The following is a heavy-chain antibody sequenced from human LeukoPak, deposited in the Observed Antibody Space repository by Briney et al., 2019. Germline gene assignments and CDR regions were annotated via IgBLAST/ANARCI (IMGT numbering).Heavy chain of an antibody. D-gene: IGHD3-10*01. CDR3: ARDFSSGSYYY. V-gene: IGHV4-38-2*02. CDR1: GYSINSGYY. J-gene: IGHJ4*02. CDR2: IYHSGST. Sequence: SETLSLTCTVSGYSINSGYYWGWIRQPPGKGLEWIGTIYHSGSTYYNPSLKSRVTISVDTSKNQFSLKLYSVTAADTAVYYCARDFSSGSYYYWGQGTLVTVSP.